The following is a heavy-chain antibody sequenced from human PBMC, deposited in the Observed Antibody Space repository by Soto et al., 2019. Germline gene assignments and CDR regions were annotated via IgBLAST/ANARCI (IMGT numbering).Heavy chain of an antibody. Sequence: QITLKESGPTLVKPTQTLTLTCTFSGFSLSTSGVGVGWIRQPPGKALEWLALIYWDDDKRYSPSLKSRLTISKDTSKNQVVLTMTNMDPVDTATYYCALRPSYCSGRSCYSGFDYWGQATLVTVSS. CDR3: ALRPSYCSGRSCYSGFDY. CDR2: IYWDDDK. V-gene: IGHV2-5*02. J-gene: IGHJ4*02. D-gene: IGHD2-15*01. CDR1: GFSLSTSGVG.